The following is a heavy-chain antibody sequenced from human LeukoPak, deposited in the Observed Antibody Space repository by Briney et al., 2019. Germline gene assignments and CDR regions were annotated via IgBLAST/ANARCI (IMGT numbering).Heavy chain of an antibody. J-gene: IGHJ4*02. Sequence: GGSLRLSCAASGFAFSDYDIHWVRQPAGKGLEWVSVVDSAGDTYYPGSVKGRFTVSRDNAKNTLYLQMNSLRAEDTAVYYCANNLKGAVFDYWGQGTLVTVSS. CDR1: GFAFSDYD. CDR2: VDSAGDT. V-gene: IGHV3-13*01. CDR3: ANNLKGAVFDY. D-gene: IGHD1/OR15-1a*01.